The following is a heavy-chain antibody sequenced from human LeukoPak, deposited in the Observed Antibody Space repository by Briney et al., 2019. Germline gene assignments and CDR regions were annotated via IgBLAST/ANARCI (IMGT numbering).Heavy chain of an antibody. D-gene: IGHD3-22*01. V-gene: IGHV4-34*01. CDR2: INHSGST. CDR3: ASPYYDSSGYYYADY. Sequence: PSETLSLTCAVYGGSFSGYYWSWIRQPPGKGLEWIGEINHSGSTNYNPSLKSRVTISVDTSKNQFSLKLSSVTAADTAVYYCASPYYDSSGYYYADYWGQGTLVTVSS. CDR1: GGSFSGYY. J-gene: IGHJ4*02.